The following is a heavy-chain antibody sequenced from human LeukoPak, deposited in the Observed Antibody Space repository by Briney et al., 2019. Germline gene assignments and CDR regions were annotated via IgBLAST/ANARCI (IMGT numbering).Heavy chain of an antibody. D-gene: IGHD6-19*01. J-gene: IGHJ4*02. Sequence: GGSLRLSCAASGFTFSSYEMNWVRQAPGKGLEWVSYISSSGSTIYYADSVKGRFTISRDNAKNSLYLQMNTLRAEDTAFYYCAKGYSSGWYRPPFDCWGQGTLVTVSS. CDR1: GFTFSSYE. CDR2: ISSSGSTI. V-gene: IGHV3-48*03. CDR3: AKGYSSGWYRPPFDC.